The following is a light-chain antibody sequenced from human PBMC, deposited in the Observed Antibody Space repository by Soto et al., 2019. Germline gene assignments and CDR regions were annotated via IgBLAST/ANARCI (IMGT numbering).Light chain of an antibody. CDR3: SSYTSSSTYVV. Sequence: SALTQPASVSGSPGQSITIPCTGTSSDVGGYKFVSWYQHHPGKATKLMISEVSNRPSGVSNRFSGSKSGNTASLTIPGLHAEEDADYYCSSYTSSSTYVVFGGGTQLTVL. CDR2: EVS. J-gene: IGLJ2*01. CDR1: SSDVGGYKF. V-gene: IGLV2-14*01.